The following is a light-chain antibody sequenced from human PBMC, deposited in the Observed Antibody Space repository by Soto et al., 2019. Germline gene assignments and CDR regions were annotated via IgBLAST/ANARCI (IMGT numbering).Light chain of an antibody. V-gene: IGLV1-40*01. CDR2: GNK. J-gene: IGLJ1*01. CDR1: SSNIGAGYD. CDR3: QSYDSSLSRV. Sequence: QSVLTQSPPVSGAPGQRVTISCTGSSSNIGAGYDVHWYQQLPGTAPKLLIYGNKNRPSGVPDRFSASKSGTSASLAIAGLQAEDEADYYCQSYDSSLSRVFGTGTKLTVL.